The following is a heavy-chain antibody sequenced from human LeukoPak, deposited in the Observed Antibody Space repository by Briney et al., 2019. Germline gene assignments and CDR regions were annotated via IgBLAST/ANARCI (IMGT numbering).Heavy chain of an antibody. CDR1: GFTFGDYV. Sequence: GGSLRLSCTASGFTFGDYVMSWVRQAPGKGLEWAGFIRSKAYGGTTKNAASVKGRFTISRDDSRSIAYLQMNSLKTEDTAVYYCTRRYNYDSSGYYYVRDAFDIWGQGTMVTVSS. CDR2: IRSKAYGGTT. D-gene: IGHD3-22*01. V-gene: IGHV3-49*04. J-gene: IGHJ3*02. CDR3: TRRYNYDSSGYYYVRDAFDI.